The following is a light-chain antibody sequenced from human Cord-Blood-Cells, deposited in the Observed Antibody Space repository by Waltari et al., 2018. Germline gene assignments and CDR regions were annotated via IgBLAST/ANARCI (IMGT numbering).Light chain of an antibody. CDR2: AAS. CDR3: QQSYSTPFT. J-gene: IGKJ3*01. CDR1: QSISSY. V-gene: IGKV1-39*01. Sequence: DIQMTQSPSSLSASVGDRVTITCRASQSISSYLNWYQQKPGEAPKLLISAASSLQSGVPSRFSGSGSGTDFTLTISSLQPEDFATYYCQQSYSTPFTFGPGTKVDIK.